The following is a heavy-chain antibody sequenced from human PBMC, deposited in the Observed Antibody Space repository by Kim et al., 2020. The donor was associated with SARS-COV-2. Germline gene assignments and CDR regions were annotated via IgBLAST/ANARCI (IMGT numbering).Heavy chain of an antibody. CDR1: GGSISSYY. Sequence: SETLSLTCTVSGGSISSYYCSWIRQPPGKGLEWIGYIYYSGSTNYNPSRKSLVTRSVDTSKNQFSLKLSSVTAPDTAVYDCARDRTYSDSSGYHYYYYGMGVSGPGAPVTVS. J-gene: IGHJ6*02. D-gene: IGHD3-22*01. V-gene: IGHV4-59*01. CDR3: ARDRTYSDSSGYHYYYYGMGV. CDR2: IYYSGST.